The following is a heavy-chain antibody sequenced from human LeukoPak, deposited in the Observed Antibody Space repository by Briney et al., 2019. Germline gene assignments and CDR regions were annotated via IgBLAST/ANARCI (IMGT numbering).Heavy chain of an antibody. CDR1: GGTFSSYA. CDR3: ARADGSVWPTGEFDY. CDR2: IIPIFGTA. J-gene: IGHJ4*02. Sequence: ASVKVSCKASGGTFSSYAISWVRQAPGQGLEWMGGIIPIFGTANYAQKFQGRVTITADESTSTAYMELSSLRSEDTAVYYCARADGSVWPTGEFDYWGQGTLVTVSS. V-gene: IGHV1-69*13. D-gene: IGHD6-19*01.